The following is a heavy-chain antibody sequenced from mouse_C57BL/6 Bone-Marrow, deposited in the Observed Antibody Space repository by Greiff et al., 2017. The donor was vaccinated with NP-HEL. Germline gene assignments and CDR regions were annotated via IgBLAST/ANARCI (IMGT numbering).Heavy chain of an antibody. V-gene: IGHV5-16*01. D-gene: IGHD1-1*01. CDR3: ARGFYYGSSYNWYFDV. CDR1: GFTFSDYY. J-gene: IGHJ1*03. CDR2: INYDGSST. Sequence: DVKLVESEGGLVQPGSSMKLSCTASGFTFSDYYMAWVRQVPEKGLEWVANINYDGSSTYYLDSLKSRFIISRDNAKNILYLQMSSLKSEDTATYYCARGFYYGSSYNWYFDVWGTGTTVTVSS.